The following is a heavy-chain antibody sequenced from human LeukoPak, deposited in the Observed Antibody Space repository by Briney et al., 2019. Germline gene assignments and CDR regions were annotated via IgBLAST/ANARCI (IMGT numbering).Heavy chain of an antibody. CDR1: GFTFGVYA. CDR2: IRSKAYGGTT. Sequence: GGSLRLSCTASGFTFGVYAMSWVRQAPGKGLEWVGFIRSKAYGGTTEYAASVKGRFTISRDDSKSIAYLQMNSLETEDTAVYYCSYGSGSSYNVYYYAMDVWGKGTTVTVSS. V-gene: IGHV3-49*04. CDR3: SYGSGSSYNVYYYAMDV. D-gene: IGHD3-10*01. J-gene: IGHJ6*04.